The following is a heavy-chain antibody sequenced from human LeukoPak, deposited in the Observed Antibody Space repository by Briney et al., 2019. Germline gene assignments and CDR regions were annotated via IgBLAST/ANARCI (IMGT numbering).Heavy chain of an antibody. V-gene: IGHV1-69*13. CDR3: ARDRWRYSSCANWFDS. CDR1: GGTFNSCA. D-gene: IGHD6-13*01. CDR2: IIPIFGTE. J-gene: IGHJ5*01. Sequence: SVEVSCKASGGTFNSCAIRWVRQAPGQGLEWMGGIIPIFGTENHAQKFQGRVTITADESKSTAYMKLSSLRSDETAVYYCARDRWRYSSCANWFDSWGQGTLVTVSS.